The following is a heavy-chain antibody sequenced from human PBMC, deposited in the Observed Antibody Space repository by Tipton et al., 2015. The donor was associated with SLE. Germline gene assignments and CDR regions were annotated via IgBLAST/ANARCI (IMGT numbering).Heavy chain of an antibody. Sequence: TLSLTRTVSGGSISSSSYYWGWIRQPPGKGLEWIGSIYYSGSTYYNPSFKSRVTISVDTSKNQFSLKLSSVTAADTAVYYCARRWVIAAAGLGDYFDYWGQGTLVTVSS. CDR2: IYYSGST. J-gene: IGHJ4*02. D-gene: IGHD6-13*01. CDR1: GGSISSSSYY. V-gene: IGHV4-39*07. CDR3: ARRWVIAAAGLGDYFDY.